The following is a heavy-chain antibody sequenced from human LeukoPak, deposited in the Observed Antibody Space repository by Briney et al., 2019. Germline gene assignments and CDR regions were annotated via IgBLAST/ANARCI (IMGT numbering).Heavy chain of an antibody. V-gene: IGHV4-34*01. CDR2: XNHSGST. CDR3: ARGRPPRYYYGSGSYYKWLDP. J-gene: IGHJ5*02. Sequence: XXRQPPGXXXXXXGEXNHSGSTNYNPSLKSRVTISVDTSKNQFSLKLSSVTAADTAVYYCARGRPPRYYYGSGSYYKWLDPWGQGTLVTVSS. D-gene: IGHD3-10*01.